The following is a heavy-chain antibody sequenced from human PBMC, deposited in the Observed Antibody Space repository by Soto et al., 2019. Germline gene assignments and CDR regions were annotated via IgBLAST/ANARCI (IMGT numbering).Heavy chain of an antibody. CDR2: TSHDGTNK. CDR3: ARDIGLGGYCSETSCHTRDYYGMDV. CDR1: GFSFRNNA. V-gene: IGHV3-30*09. Sequence: GGSLRLSCAASGFSFRNNAMHWVRQAPGKGLEWVAVTSHDGTNKYYADFVKGRFVISRDNSKNTLYLEMNSLTTEDAAVYFCARDIGLGGYCSETSCHTRDYYGMDVWGQGTTVTVSS. J-gene: IGHJ6*02. D-gene: IGHD2-2*02.